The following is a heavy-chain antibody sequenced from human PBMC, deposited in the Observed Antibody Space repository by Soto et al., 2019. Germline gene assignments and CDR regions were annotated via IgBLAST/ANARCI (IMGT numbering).Heavy chain of an antibody. CDR2: ISSSSSYI. CDR3: ERATIISRMEV. D-gene: IGHD5-12*01. CDR1: VFTFIIYS. Sequence: PGLSXRLSCSASVFTFIIYSINLVRQAPGKGLELVSSISSSSSYIYYADSVKGRFTISRYNAKNSLYLQMNSLRAEDTAVYYCERATIISRMEVWGQGTTVKVYS. J-gene: IGHJ6*01. V-gene: IGHV3-21*01.